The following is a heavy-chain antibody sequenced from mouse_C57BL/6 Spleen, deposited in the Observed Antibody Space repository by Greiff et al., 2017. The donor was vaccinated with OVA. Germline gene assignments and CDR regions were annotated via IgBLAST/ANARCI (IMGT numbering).Heavy chain of an antibody. CDR2: IWSGGST. V-gene: IGHV2-2*01. CDR3: ARNYYYGSSRYFDV. D-gene: IGHD1-1*01. CDR1: GFSLTSYG. J-gene: IGHJ1*03. Sequence: VQLVESGPGLVQPSQSLSITCTVSGFSLTSYGVHWVRQSPGKGLEWLGVIWSGGSTDYNAAFISRLSISKDNSKSQVFFKMNSLQADDTAIYYCARNYYYGSSRYFDVWGTGTTVTVSS.